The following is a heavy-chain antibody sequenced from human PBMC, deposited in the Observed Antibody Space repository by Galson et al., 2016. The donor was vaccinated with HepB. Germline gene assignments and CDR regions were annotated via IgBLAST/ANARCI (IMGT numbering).Heavy chain of an antibody. D-gene: IGHD6-13*01. CDR2: IYPGDSDT. CDR1: GYSFAGYW. CDR3: ARRGISWALDY. V-gene: IGHV5-51*01. J-gene: IGHJ4*02. Sequence: QSGAEVKKPGESLRISCKGSGYSFAGYWIAWVRQMPGKGLEWMGIIYPGDSDTRYSPSFQGQVTISADKSISTAYLQWNSLKASDTAIYYCARRGISWALDYWGQGTLVTVSS.